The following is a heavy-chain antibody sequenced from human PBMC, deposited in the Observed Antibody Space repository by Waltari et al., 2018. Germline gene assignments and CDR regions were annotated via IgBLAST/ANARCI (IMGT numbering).Heavy chain of an antibody. V-gene: IGHV1-69*01. J-gene: IGHJ6*02. D-gene: IGHD5-18*01. CDR1: GGTFSSHP. CDR3: ARVGVQDTNSWTRGCMDV. CDR2: INPTFGTT. Sequence: QVQLVQSGAEVKKPGSSVKVSCKASGGTFSSHPISWVRQAPGQGPEWGGGINPTFGTTNYAQKFQGRVTIIADESTSTAYMELSSLGSDDTAVYYCARVGVQDTNSWTRGCMDVWGQGTTVTVSS.